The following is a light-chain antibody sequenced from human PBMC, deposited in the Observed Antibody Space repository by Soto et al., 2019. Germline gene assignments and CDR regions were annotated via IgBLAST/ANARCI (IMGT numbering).Light chain of an antibody. CDR2: GNS. CDR3: QSYDSSLSGLYV. CDR1: GSNIGAGYD. V-gene: IGLV1-40*01. Sequence: QSVLTQPPSVSGAPGQRITISCNGSGSNIGAGYDVHWYQQLPGTAPKLLIYGNSNRPSGVPDRFSGSKSGTSASLAITGLQAEDEADYYCQSYDSSLSGLYVFGTGTKVTVL. J-gene: IGLJ1*01.